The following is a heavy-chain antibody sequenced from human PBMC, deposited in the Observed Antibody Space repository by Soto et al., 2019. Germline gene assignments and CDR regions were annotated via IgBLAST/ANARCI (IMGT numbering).Heavy chain of an antibody. CDR1: GFTFSSYG. CDR2: ISYDGSNK. J-gene: IGHJ4*02. D-gene: IGHD6-19*01. V-gene: IGHV3-30*18. Sequence: GGSLRLSCGASGFTFSSYGIHWVRQAPGKGLEWVAVISYDGSNKYYADSVKGRFTISRDNSKNTLYLQMNSLRAEDTAVYYCAKDLRVDSSGWFDFDYWGQGTLVTVSS. CDR3: AKDLRVDSSGWFDFDY.